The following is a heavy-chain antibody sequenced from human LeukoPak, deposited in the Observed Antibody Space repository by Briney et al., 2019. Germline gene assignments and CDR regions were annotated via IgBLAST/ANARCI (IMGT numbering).Heavy chain of an antibody. J-gene: IGHJ4*02. CDR2: INPNSGGT. D-gene: IGHD6-13*01. V-gene: IGHV1-2*02. Sequence: GASVKVSCKASGYTFSGYYIHWVRQAPGQGLERVGWINPNSGGTNYAQKFQGRVTMTRDTSITTAYMELSRLRYDDTALYYCARLGIVPAGIDYWGQGTLLTVSS. CDR3: ARLGIVPAGIDY. CDR1: GYTFSGYY.